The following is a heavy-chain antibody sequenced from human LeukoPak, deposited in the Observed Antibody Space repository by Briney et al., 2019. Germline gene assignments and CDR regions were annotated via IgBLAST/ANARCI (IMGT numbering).Heavy chain of an antibody. CDR1: GYTFTSYY. D-gene: IGHD6-19*01. CDR2: INPSGGST. Sequence: ASVKVSCKASGYTFTSYYMHWVRQAPGQGLEWMGIINPSGGSTIYAQKFQGRVTMTRDTSTSTVYMELSSLRSEDTAVYYCARRETVAGTDYWGQGTLVTVSS. V-gene: IGHV1-46*01. CDR3: ARRETVAGTDY. J-gene: IGHJ4*02.